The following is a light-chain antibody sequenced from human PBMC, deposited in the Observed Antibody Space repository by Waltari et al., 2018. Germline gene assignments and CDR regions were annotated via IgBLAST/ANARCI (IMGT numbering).Light chain of an antibody. CDR2: GAS. Sequence: EIVLTQSPGTLSLSPGERATLSCRASQSVSSSYLAWYQQKPGQAPRFRIYGASSRATGIPDRFSGSASGTDFTLTISRLEPEDFAVYYCQQYGSSPLTFGGGTKVEIK. J-gene: IGKJ4*01. CDR3: QQYGSSPLT. CDR1: QSVSSSY. V-gene: IGKV3-20*01.